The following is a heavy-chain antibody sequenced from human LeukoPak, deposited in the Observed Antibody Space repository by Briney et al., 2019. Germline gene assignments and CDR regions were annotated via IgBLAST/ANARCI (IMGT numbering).Heavy chain of an antibody. V-gene: IGHV1-69*13. D-gene: IGHD6-13*01. J-gene: IGHJ5*02. CDR2: IIPIFGTA. CDR3: ARVGLSSSWYGNWFDP. CDR1: RGTFSSYA. Sequence: ASVKVSCKASRGTFSSYAISWVRQAPGQGLEWMGGIIPIFGTANYAQKFQGRVTITADESTSTAYMELSSLRSEDTAVYYCARVGLSSSWYGNWFDPWGQGTLVTVSS.